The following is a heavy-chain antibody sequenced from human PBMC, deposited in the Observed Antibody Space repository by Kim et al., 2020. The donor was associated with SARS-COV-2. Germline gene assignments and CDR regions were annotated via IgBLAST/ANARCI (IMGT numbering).Heavy chain of an antibody. CDR3: ASYYYESSGYYGFDY. Sequence: QKFQGRVTITADESTSTAYMGLSSLRAEDTAVYYCASYYYESSGYYGFDYWGQGTLVTISS. V-gene: IGHV1-69*01. D-gene: IGHD3-22*01. J-gene: IGHJ4*02.